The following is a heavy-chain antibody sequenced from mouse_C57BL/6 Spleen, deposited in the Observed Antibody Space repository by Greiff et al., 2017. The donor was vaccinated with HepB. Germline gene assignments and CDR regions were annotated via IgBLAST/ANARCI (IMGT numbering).Heavy chain of an antibody. Sequence: VKLQESGAELVRPGSSVKLSCKASGYTFTSYWMDWVKQRPGQGLEWIGNIYPSDSETHYNQKFKDKATLTVDKSSSTAYMQLSSLTSEDSAVYYCASRDHSNYGYFDVWGTGTTVTVSS. D-gene: IGHD2-5*01. J-gene: IGHJ1*03. CDR1: GYTFTSYW. CDR3: ASRDHSNYGYFDV. CDR2: IYPSDSET. V-gene: IGHV1-61*01.